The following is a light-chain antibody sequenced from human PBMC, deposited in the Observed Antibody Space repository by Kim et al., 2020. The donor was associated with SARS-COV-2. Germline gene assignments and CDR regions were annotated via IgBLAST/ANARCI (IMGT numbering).Light chain of an antibody. J-gene: IGKJ4*01. V-gene: IGKV3-15*01. CDR1: QSVSSN. CDR3: QQNNNWPLS. Sequence: VSPGERATLSCRASQSVSSNLAWYQQKPGQAPRLLIYGASTRATGIPVRFSGTGSGTDFTLTISSLQSEDFAVYYCQQNNNWPLSFGGGTKVDIK. CDR2: GAS.